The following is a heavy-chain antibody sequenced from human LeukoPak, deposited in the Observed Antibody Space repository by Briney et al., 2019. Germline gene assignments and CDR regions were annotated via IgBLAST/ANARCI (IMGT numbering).Heavy chain of an antibody. Sequence: ASVKVSRKASVYTFTGYYMHWVRQAPGQGLEWMGWINPNSGGTNYAQKFQGWVTMTRDTSISTAYMELSRLRSDDTAVYYCARARGYCSSTSCYGFDPWSQGTLVTVSS. CDR3: ARARGYCSSTSCYGFDP. V-gene: IGHV1-2*04. J-gene: IGHJ5*02. CDR2: INPNSGGT. CDR1: VYTFTGYY. D-gene: IGHD2-2*01.